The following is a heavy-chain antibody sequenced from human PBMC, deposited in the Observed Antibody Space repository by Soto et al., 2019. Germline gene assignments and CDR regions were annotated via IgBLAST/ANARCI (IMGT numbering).Heavy chain of an antibody. V-gene: IGHV4-31*03. Sequence: TLSLTCTVSGGSISSGGYYWSWIRQHPGKGLEWIGYIYYSGSTYYNPSLKSRVTISVDTSKNQFSLKLSSVTAADTAVYYCARVWFTSGYDSHFDYWGQGTLVTVSS. J-gene: IGHJ4*02. CDR1: GGSISSGGYY. CDR3: ARVWFTSGYDSHFDY. CDR2: IYYSGST. D-gene: IGHD5-12*01.